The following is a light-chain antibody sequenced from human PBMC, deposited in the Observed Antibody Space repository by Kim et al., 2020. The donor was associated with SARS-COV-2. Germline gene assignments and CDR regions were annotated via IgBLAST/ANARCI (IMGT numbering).Light chain of an antibody. CDR3: QAWDSSTVV. CDR2: QDS. J-gene: IGLJ2*01. CDR1: KWGDKY. Sequence: SVSPGQTDSITCAGDKWGDKYACWYQQKPGQSPVLVLYQDSKRPSGTPERFSGSNSGNTATLTNSGTQAMDEADYYCQAWDSSTVVFGGGTQLTVL. V-gene: IGLV3-1*01.